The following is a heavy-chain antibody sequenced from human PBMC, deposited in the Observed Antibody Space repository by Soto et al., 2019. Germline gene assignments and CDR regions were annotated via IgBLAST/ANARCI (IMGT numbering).Heavy chain of an antibody. J-gene: IGHJ4*02. V-gene: IGHV4-39*02. Sequence: SQTLSLSCTVACVSITNRSYYLGWIRQPPGKGLEWIGSIYYSGSTYYNPSLKSRVTISVDTSKNHFSLKLSYVTASDTAVYYCARCDGRYWGQGTLVTAPQ. CDR2: IYYSGST. CDR3: ARCDGRY. D-gene: IGHD2-21*01. CDR1: CVSITNRSYY.